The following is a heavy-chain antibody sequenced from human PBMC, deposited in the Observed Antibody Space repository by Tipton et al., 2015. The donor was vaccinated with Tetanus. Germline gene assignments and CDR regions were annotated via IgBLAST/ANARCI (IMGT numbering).Heavy chain of an antibody. CDR3: AKHGDTSRNYYFDY. V-gene: IGHV4-39*01. D-gene: IGHD6-13*01. Sequence: GLVKPSETLSVTCTVSGGSISSISWIRQPPGKGLEWIGNIFYSGSTSYNPSLKSRVTLSFDTSRNQFSLKLTSVTAADTAIYYCAKHGDTSRNYYFDYWGQGALVTVSS. CDR1: GGSISSIS. CDR2: IFYSGST. J-gene: IGHJ4*02.